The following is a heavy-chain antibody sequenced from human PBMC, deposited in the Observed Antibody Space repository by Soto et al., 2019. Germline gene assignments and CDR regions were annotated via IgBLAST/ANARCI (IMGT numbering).Heavy chain of an antibody. CDR2: INAGNGNT. CDR1: GYTFTSYA. V-gene: IGHV1-3*01. CDR3: ARAGYCSGGSCYLNKEYFHH. Sequence: QVQLVQSGAEVKKPGASVKVSCKASGYTFTSYAMHWVRQAPGQRLEWMGWINAGNGNTKYSQKFQGRVTITRDTSASTAYMELSSLRSEDTAVYYCARAGYCSGGSCYLNKEYFHHWGQGTLVTVSS. J-gene: IGHJ1*01. D-gene: IGHD2-15*01.